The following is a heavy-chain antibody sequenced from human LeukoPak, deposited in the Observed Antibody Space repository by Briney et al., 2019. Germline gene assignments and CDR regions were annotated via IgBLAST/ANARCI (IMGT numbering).Heavy chain of an antibody. V-gene: IGHV3-48*03. CDR1: GFTFSSYE. J-gene: IGHJ4*02. Sequence: GGSLRPSCAASGFTFSSYEMNWVRQAPGKGLEWVSYISSSGSTIYYADSVKGRFTISRDNAKNSLYLQMNSLRAEDTAVYYCARVQKQCFDYWGQGTLVTVSS. CDR2: ISSSGSTI. CDR3: ARVQKQCFDY. D-gene: IGHD6-19*01.